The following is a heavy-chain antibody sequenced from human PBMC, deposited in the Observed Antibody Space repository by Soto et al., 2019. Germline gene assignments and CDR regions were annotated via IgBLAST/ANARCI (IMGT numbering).Heavy chain of an antibody. CDR3: ARDSVRDCRVGVGGQGYCYIHIDV. CDR2: ISASNGNT. Sequence: ASVKVSCKASGYTFTSYGFSWVRQAPGQGLEWMGWISASNGNTYYAQKLQGRVTMTTDTSTGTAYMELRSLRSDDTATYSCARDSVRDCRVGVGGQGYCYIHIDVCGQGTTVTVSS. V-gene: IGHV1-18*01. J-gene: IGHJ6*03. CDR1: GYTFTSYG. D-gene: IGHD2-15*01.